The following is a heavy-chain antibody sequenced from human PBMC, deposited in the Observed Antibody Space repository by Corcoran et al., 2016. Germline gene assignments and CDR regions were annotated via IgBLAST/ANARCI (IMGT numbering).Heavy chain of an antibody. J-gene: IGHJ4*02. Sequence: QVQLVQSGAEVKKPGASVKVSCKASGYTFTGYFMHWVRQAPGQGLEWMGWINPNSGGTNYAQKFQGRVTMTRDTSTSTVYMELSSLRSEDTAVYYCARDRVAARPTYEFDYWGQGTLVTVSS. CDR2: INPNSGGT. D-gene: IGHD6-6*01. CDR3: ARDRVAARPTYEFDY. CDR1: GYTFTGYF. V-gene: IGHV1-2*02.